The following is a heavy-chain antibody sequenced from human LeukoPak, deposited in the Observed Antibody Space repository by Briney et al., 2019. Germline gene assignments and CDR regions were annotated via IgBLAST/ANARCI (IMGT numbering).Heavy chain of an antibody. V-gene: IGHV4-59*08. Sequence: SETLSLTCTASGGSISSYYWSWIRQPPGKGLEWIGYIYYSGSTNYNPSLKSRVTISVDTSKNQFSLKLSSVTAADTAVYYCARSGEDYFDYWGQGTLVTVSS. CDR2: IYYSGST. CDR3: ARSGEDYFDY. CDR1: GGSISSYY. J-gene: IGHJ4*02. D-gene: IGHD3-10*01.